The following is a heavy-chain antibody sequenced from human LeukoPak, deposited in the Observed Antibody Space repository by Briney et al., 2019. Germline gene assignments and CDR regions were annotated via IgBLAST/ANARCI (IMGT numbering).Heavy chain of an antibody. Sequence: SETLSLTCTVSGYSISSGYYWGWIRQPPGKGLEWIGSIYHSGSTYYNPSLKSRVTISVDTSKNQFSLKLSSVTAADTAVYYCARGRACRRRGNPTYCYSNYYYMDVWGKGTTVTVSS. D-gene: IGHD1-14*01. CDR2: IYHSGST. V-gene: IGHV4-38-2*02. CDR1: GYSISSGYY. CDR3: ARGRACRRRGNPTYCYSNYYYMDV. J-gene: IGHJ6*03.